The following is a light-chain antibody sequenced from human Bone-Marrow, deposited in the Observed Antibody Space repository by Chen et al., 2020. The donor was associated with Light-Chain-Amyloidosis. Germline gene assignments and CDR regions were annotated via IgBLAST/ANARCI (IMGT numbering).Light chain of an antibody. CDR3: QVWDRSSDRPV. Sequence: SYVLTQPSSVSVAPGPTATTACGGNNIGSTSVHWYQQTPGQAPLLVVYDDSDRPSGIPERLSGSNSGNTATLTSSRVEAGDEADYYRQVWDRSSDRPVFGGGTKLTVL. CDR1: NIGSTS. J-gene: IGLJ3*02. V-gene: IGLV3-21*02. CDR2: DDS.